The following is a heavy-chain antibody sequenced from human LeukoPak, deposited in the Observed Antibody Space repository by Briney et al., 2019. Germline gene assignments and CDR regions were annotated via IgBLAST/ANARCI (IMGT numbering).Heavy chain of an antibody. CDR3: ARVDYYDSSGYYEGSNWFDP. Sequence: ASVKVSCKASGYTFTSYAVNWVRQAPGQGLEWMGWINTNTGNPTYAQGFTGRFVFSLDTSVSTAYLQISSLKAEDTAVYYCARVDYYDSSGYYEGSNWFDPWGQGTLVTVSS. J-gene: IGHJ5*02. V-gene: IGHV7-4-1*02. D-gene: IGHD3-22*01. CDR2: INTNTGNP. CDR1: GYTFTSYA.